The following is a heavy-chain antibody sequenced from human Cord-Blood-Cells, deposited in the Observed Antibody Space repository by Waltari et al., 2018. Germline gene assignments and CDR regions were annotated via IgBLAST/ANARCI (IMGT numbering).Heavy chain of an antibody. CDR3: ATDPAGNWNAFDI. D-gene: IGHD1-1*01. Sequence: QVQLVQSGAEVKKPGASVKVSCKVSGYTLTESSMHWVRQAPGKGLEWMGGFDPEEGGTIYAQKCPGRVTMTEDTSTDTAYMERSSLRSEDTAVYYCATDPAGNWNAFDIWGQGTMVTVSS. V-gene: IGHV1-24*01. CDR2: FDPEEGGT. CDR1: GYTLTESS. J-gene: IGHJ3*02.